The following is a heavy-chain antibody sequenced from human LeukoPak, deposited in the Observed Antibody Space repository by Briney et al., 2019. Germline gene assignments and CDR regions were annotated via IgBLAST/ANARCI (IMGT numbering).Heavy chain of an antibody. CDR1: GDSISSSSYY. V-gene: IGHV4-39*01. CDR2: IYYSGST. D-gene: IGHD3-9*01. CDR3: ARHESGGDILSGYYLSNWFDP. J-gene: IGHJ5*02. Sequence: SETLSLTCTVSGDSISSSSYYCGSIRQPPGKGLGWHRSIYYSGSTYYNPSLKSRVTISVDTSKNQLSLKLSSVTAADTAVYYCARHESGGDILSGYYLSNWFDPWGQGTLVTVSS.